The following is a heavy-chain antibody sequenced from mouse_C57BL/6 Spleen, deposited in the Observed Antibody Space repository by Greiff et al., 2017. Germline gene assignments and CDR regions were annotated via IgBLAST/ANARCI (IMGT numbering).Heavy chain of an antibody. V-gene: IGHV5-17*01. D-gene: IGHD2-4*01. CDR1: GFTFSDYG. J-gene: IGHJ4*01. CDR2: ISSGSSTI. CDR3: ARKDYDAYAMDY. Sequence: EVHLVESGGGLVKPGGSLKLSCAASGFTFSDYGMHWVRQAPEKGLEWVAYISSGSSTIYYADTVKGRFTISRDNAKNTLFLQMTSLRSEDTAMYYCARKDYDAYAMDYWGQGTSVTVSS.